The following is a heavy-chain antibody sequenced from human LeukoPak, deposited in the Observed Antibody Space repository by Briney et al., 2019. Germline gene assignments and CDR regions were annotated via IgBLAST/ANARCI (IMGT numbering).Heavy chain of an antibody. Sequence: SETLSLTCTVSGGSISSYYCSWIRQPPGKGLEWIGYIYTSGSTNYNPSLESRVTISVDTSKNQFSLKLSSVTAADTAVYYCARQRDWGLGIDYWGQGTLVTVSS. CDR2: IYTSGST. D-gene: IGHD7-27*01. CDR3: ARQRDWGLGIDY. V-gene: IGHV4-4*09. J-gene: IGHJ4*02. CDR1: GGSISSYY.